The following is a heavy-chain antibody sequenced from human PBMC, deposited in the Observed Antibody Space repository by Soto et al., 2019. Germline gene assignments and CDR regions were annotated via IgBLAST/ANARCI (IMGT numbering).Heavy chain of an antibody. CDR1: GGSISSYY. CDR3: ARHLGEGYFDY. Sequence: SETLSLTCTVSGGSISSYYWGWIRQSPEKGLEWIASISYSGSTYYNPSLKSRVTISVDTSKNHFSLKLSSVTAADTAVYYCARHLGEGYFDYWGQGTLVTVSS. V-gene: IGHV4-39*01. CDR2: ISYSGST. J-gene: IGHJ4*02.